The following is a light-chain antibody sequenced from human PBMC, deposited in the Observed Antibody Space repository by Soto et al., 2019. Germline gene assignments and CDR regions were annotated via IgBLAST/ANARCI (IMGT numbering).Light chain of an antibody. Sequence: EMVMTQSPATLSVSPGERATLSCRASQSVSSNLAWYQQKPGQAPRLLIYGASTRATGIPARFSGSGSGTEFTLTISSLQSEDFAVYYCQQYNNWPPRTFGQGTKVEIK. CDR3: QQYNNWPPRT. CDR1: QSVSSN. CDR2: GAS. V-gene: IGKV3-15*01. J-gene: IGKJ1*01.